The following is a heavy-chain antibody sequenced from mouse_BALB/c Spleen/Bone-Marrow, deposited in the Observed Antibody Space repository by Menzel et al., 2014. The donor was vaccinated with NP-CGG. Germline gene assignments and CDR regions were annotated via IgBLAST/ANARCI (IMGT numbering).Heavy chain of an antibody. J-gene: IGHJ2*01. V-gene: IGHV14-3*02. D-gene: IGHD2-4*01. CDR1: GFNIEDTY. CDR3: AKWDDCTSDY. Sequence: QLQQSGADLVKPGASVKLSCTTSGFNIEDTYMHWVKQRPEQGLEWIGRIDPATGNTKYDPKFQGKASITADTSSNAAYLQLSSLTYEDPAVYYCAKWDDCTSDYCAKGTTRTGSS. CDR2: IDPATGNT.